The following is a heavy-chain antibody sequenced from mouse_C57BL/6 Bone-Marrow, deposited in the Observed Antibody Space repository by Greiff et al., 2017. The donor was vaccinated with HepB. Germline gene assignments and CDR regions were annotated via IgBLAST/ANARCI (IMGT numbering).Heavy chain of an antibody. CDR1: GYTFTDYY. CDR2: INPNNGGT. D-gene: IGHD1-1*01. J-gene: IGHJ1*03. CDR3: AHQITTVSYWYFDV. Sequence: VQLQQSGPELVKPGASVKISCKASGYTFTDYYMNWVKQSHGKSLEWIGDINPNNGGTSYNQKLKGKATLTVDKSSSTAYMELRSLTSEDSAVYYCAHQITTVSYWYFDVWGTGTTVTVSS. V-gene: IGHV1-26*01.